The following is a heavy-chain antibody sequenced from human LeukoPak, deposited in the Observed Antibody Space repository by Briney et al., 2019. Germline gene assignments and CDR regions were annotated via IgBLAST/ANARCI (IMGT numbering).Heavy chain of an antibody. Sequence: GASEKVSCKASGYTFTRYGISWVRQAPGQGLEWMGWISGYNYNTKYAQKVQDRVTMTTDTSTNTAYMELRSLRADDTAVYYCAREKYHGSGRLQYYYYGMDVWGKGTTVTVSS. D-gene: IGHD3-10*01. CDR3: AREKYHGSGRLQYYYYGMDV. CDR2: ISGYNYNT. CDR1: GYTFTRYG. V-gene: IGHV1-18*01. J-gene: IGHJ6*04.